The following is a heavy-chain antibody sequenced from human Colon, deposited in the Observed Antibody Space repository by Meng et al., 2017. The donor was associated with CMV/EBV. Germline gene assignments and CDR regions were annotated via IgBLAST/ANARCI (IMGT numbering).Heavy chain of an antibody. V-gene: IGHV3-21*01. Sequence: GESLKISCAASGFTFSTSSMNWVRQAPGKGLEWVSSISGTSTYTYYADSVKGRFTISRDNAKNSLYLQMNTVRAEDTAVYYCATTRVATAGTGWGQGTLVTVSS. CDR2: ISGTSTYT. J-gene: IGHJ4*02. CDR1: GFTFSTSS. CDR3: ATTRVATAGTG. D-gene: IGHD6-13*01.